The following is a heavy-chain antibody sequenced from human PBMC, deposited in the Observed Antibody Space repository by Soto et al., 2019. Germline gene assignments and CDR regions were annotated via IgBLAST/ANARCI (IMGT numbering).Heavy chain of an antibody. V-gene: IGHV3-30*03. CDR1: GFTFSSYG. Sequence: PGGSLRLSCAASGFTFSSYGMHWVRQAPGKGLEWVAVISYDGSNKYYADSVKGRFTISRDNSKNTLYLQMNSLRAEDTAVYYCARGPGPNWFDPWGQGTLVTVSS. J-gene: IGHJ5*02. CDR3: ARGPGPNWFDP. CDR2: ISYDGSNK.